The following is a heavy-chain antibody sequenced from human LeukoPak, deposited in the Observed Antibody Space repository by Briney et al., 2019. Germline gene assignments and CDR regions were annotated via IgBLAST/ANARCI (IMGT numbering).Heavy chain of an antibody. V-gene: IGHV3-11*04. CDR1: GFTFSDYY. CDR2: ISSSGSTI. D-gene: IGHD2-15*01. CDR3: ARASWGSAVVLAATASDF. Sequence: SGGSLRLSCAASGFTFSDYYMSWIRQAPGKGLEWVSYISSSGSTIYYADSVKGRFTISRDNAKNSLYLQMNSLRAEDTAVYYCARASWGSAVVLAATASDFWGQGTLVTVSS. J-gene: IGHJ4*02.